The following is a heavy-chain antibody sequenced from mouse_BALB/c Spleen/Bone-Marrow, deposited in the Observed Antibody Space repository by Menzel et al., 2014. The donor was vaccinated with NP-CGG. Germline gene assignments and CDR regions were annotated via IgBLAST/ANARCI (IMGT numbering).Heavy chain of an antibody. CDR2: INPSSGYA. CDR3: TRITTVVRYFDV. V-gene: IGHV1-4*01. Sequence: VQLQQSGAELARPGASVKMSCKASGYTFTTYTIHWVKQRPGQGLEWIGYINPSSGYANYNQNFKGKATSTADKSSSTTYMQLSSLTSEDSAVYYCTRITTVVRYFDVWGTGTTVTVSP. CDR1: GYTFTTYT. J-gene: IGHJ1*03. D-gene: IGHD1-1*01.